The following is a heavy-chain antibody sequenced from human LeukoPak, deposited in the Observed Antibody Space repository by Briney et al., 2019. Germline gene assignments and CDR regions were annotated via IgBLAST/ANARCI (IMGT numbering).Heavy chain of an antibody. D-gene: IGHD3-16*02. CDR1: GDSISNNW. CDR2: IFHRGIP. CDR3: ARVMGASWFFYLDV. J-gene: IGHJ6*03. V-gene: IGHV4-4*02. Sequence: SETLSLTCAVSGDSISNNWWSWVRQSPGMGLEWIGQIFHRGIPNYNPSLRSRVTMSIDKSNNQLSLKVNSVTAADTAVYYCARVMGASWFFYLDVWGKGTTVTVSS.